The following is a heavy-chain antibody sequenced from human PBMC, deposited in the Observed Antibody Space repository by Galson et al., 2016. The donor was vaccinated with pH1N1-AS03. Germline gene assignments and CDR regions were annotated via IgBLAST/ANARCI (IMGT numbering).Heavy chain of an antibody. V-gene: IGHV3-30*04. D-gene: IGHD6-19*01. Sequence: SLRLSCAGSGFTFSPYAMHWVRQAPGKGLEWVAVISSDGSNKYHSDSGKGRFTISRDNSKSTLYLQMNSLRAEDSAVYYCARETVVGTGFEYWGQGTLVTVSS. CDR2: ISSDGSNK. J-gene: IGHJ4*02. CDR1: GFTFSPYA. CDR3: ARETVVGTGFEY.